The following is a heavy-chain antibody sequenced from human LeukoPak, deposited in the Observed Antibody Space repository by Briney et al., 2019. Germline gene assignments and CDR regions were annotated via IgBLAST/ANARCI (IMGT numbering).Heavy chain of an antibody. J-gene: IGHJ4*02. D-gene: IGHD6-19*01. CDR3: ARSPRGSGWYSV. CDR2: INHSGST. CDR1: GGSFSGYY. Sequence: SETLSLTCAVYGGSFSGYYWSWIRQPPGKGLEWIGEINHSGSTNYNPSLKSRVTIPVDTSKNQFSLKLSSVTAADTAVYYCARSPRGSGWYSVWGQGTLVTVSS. V-gene: IGHV4-34*01.